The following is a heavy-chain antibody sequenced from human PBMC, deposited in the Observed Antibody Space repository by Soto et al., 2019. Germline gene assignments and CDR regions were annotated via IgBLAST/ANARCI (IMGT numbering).Heavy chain of an antibody. CDR3: AKGFVEMATIDY. D-gene: IGHD2-15*01. V-gene: IGHV3-23*01. CDR2: ISGSGGST. J-gene: IGHJ4*02. CDR1: RFTFTNYA. Sequence: PGGSLRLSCAASRFTFTNYAMSWVRQAPGKGLQWVSTISGSGGSTDYADSVKGRCTISRDNSKNTLYLQMNSLRADDTAVYYCAKGFVEMATIDYWGQGTLVTVSS.